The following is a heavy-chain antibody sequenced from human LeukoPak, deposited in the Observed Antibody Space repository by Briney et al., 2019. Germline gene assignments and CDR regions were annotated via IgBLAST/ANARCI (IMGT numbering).Heavy chain of an antibody. CDR1: GYSFTSYW. Sequence: GESLKISCKGSGYSFTSYWIGWVRQMPGKGLEWMGIIYPGDSDTRYSPSFQGQVTISADNSISTAYLQWSSLKASDTAMYYCARRVAAIGGYFDYWGQGTLVTVSS. CDR2: IYPGDSDT. CDR3: ARRVAAIGGYFDY. J-gene: IGHJ4*02. V-gene: IGHV5-51*01. D-gene: IGHD2-21*02.